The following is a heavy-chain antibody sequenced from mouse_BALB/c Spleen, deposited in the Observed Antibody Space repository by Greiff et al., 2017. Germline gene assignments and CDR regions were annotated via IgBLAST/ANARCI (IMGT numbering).Heavy chain of an antibody. Sequence: DVQLQESGPGLVKPSQSLSLTCTVTGYSITSDYAWNWIRQFPGNKLEWMGYISYSGSTSYNPSLKSRISITRDTSKNQFFLQLNSVTTEDTATYYCARFGTYYYAMDYWGQGTSVTVSS. CDR3: ARFGTYYYAMDY. CDR2: ISYSGST. V-gene: IGHV3-2*02. CDR1: GYSITSDYA. J-gene: IGHJ4*01. D-gene: IGHD5-1*01.